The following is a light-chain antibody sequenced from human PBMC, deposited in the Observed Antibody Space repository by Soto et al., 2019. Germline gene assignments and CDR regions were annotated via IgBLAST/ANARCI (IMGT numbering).Light chain of an antibody. V-gene: IGKV3-20*01. CDR3: QQYDRSSCT. CDR1: QSVSSSY. J-gene: IGKJ2*02. CDR2: GAS. Sequence: ESVLTQSPGTLSLSPGERATLSCRASQSVSSSYLVWYQQKPGQAPGLLIYGASSRATGIPDRFSGSGSGTDFTLIISRLAPEDFAVYCCQQYDRSSCTFGQGTKLEIK.